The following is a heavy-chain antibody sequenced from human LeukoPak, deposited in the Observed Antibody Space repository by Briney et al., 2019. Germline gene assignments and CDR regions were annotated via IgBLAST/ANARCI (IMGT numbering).Heavy chain of an antibody. V-gene: IGHV3-23*01. CDR1: DVTISNYA. CDR2: ISGGVGST. D-gene: IGHD3-16*01. Sequence: GGSLRLTCTASDVTISNYAMNWVRQAPGKGLEWVSGISGGVGSTYYADSVKGRFTISRDNSKNTMYLQMDSLRAEDTALYYCTEGSVINAYHWIDPRGQGTLVTVSS. J-gene: IGHJ5*02. CDR3: TEGSVINAYHWIDP.